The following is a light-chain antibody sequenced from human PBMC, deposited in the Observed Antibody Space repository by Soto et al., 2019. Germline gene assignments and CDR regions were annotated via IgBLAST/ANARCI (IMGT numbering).Light chain of an antibody. CDR1: SSNIGSNT. CDR3: AAWDDSLNGLYV. V-gene: IGLV1-44*01. Sequence: QSVLTQPPSASGTPGQRVTISCSGSSSNIGSNTVNWYQQLPGTAPKLLISNKNQRPSGVPDRFSGSKSGTSASLAISGLQSEDEAEYYCAAWDDSLNGLYVFGTGTKVTVL. J-gene: IGLJ1*01. CDR2: NKN.